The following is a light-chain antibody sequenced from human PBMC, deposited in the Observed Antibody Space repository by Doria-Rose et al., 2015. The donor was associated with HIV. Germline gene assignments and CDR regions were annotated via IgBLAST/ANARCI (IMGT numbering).Light chain of an antibody. CDR2: WAS. CDR3: QQYYSTPYT. Sequence: DIQLTQSPGSLAVPLGERATINCKSSQSVLYSSNNKNYLAWYQQKPGQPPKLLIYWASTRESGVPDRFSGSGSGTDFTLTISSLQAEDVAVYYCQQYYSTPYTFGQGTKLEIK. CDR1: QSVLYSSNNKNY. J-gene: IGKJ2*01. V-gene: IGKV4-1*01.